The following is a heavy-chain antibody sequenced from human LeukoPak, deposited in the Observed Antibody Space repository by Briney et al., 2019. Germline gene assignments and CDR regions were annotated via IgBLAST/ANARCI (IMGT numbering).Heavy chain of an antibody. CDR1: GFTFSSYA. D-gene: IGHD3-10*01. Sequence: GGSLRLSCTASGFTFSSYAMSWVRQAPGEGLEWVSSITTSGGSTYYADSVKGRFTISRDNAKNTLYLQMNSLRAEDTAVYYCAKDHYVSGRYDAFDIWGQGTMVTVSS. J-gene: IGHJ3*02. CDR2: ITTSGGST. V-gene: IGHV3-23*01. CDR3: AKDHYVSGRYDAFDI.